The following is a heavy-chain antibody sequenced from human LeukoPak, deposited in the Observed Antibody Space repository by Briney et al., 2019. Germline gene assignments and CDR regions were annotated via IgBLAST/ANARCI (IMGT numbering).Heavy chain of an antibody. V-gene: IGHV3-30*02. J-gene: IGHJ1*01. D-gene: IGHD3-10*02. CDR1: GFTFSSYG. CDR3: AKEAFTMIGYWQH. Sequence: GGSLRLSCVASGFTFSSYGMHWVRQGPGKGLEWVAFIRFDGSKKYYADSVKGRFTISRDNSKNTLYLQMNSLRAEDTAVYYCAKEAFTMIGYWQHWGQGTLVTVSS. CDR2: IRFDGSKK.